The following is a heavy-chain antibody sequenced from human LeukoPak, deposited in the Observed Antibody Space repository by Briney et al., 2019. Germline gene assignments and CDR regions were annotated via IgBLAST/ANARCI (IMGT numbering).Heavy chain of an antibody. CDR1: GDSINGGSYY. J-gene: IGHJ4*02. CDR2: VYSGST. V-gene: IGHV4-39*01. Sequence: PSETLSLTCTVSGDSINGGSYYWGWIRQPPGEGLEWIGTVYSGSTYYNPSLKSRVTISVDTSKKQFSLKLSSVTVADTAVYYCGGHNYYYFDYWGQGTLVTVSS. CDR3: GGHNYYYFDY. D-gene: IGHD5-24*01.